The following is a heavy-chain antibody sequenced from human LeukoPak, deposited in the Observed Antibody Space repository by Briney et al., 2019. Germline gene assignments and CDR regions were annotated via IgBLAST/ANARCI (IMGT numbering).Heavy chain of an antibody. CDR3: AKDRERYGMGLIDP. CDR1: GFTFGSYA. V-gene: IGHV3-23*01. Sequence: GGSLRLSCAASGFTFGSYAMSWVRQAPGKGLEWVSAISGSGGSTYYADSVKGRFTISRDNSKNTLYLQMNSLRAEDTAVYYCAKDRERYGMGLIDPWGQGTLVTVSS. CDR2: ISGSGGST. D-gene: IGHD4-17*01. J-gene: IGHJ5*02.